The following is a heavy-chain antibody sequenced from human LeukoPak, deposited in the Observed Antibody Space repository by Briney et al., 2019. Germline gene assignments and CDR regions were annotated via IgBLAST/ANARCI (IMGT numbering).Heavy chain of an antibody. CDR2: LYYTGST. Sequence: SSETLSLTCTVSGGSISSSSYYWGWTRHPPGKGLEWIGSLYYTGSTYYNPTLKSRVTISVDTSKNQFSLKLSSVTAADTAVYYCARQLRGGGSYKVRYYGMDVWAKGPRSPSP. V-gene: IGHV4-39*01. CDR3: ARQLRGGGSYKVRYYGMDV. J-gene: IGHJ6*02. D-gene: IGHD1-26*01. CDR1: GGSISSSSYY.